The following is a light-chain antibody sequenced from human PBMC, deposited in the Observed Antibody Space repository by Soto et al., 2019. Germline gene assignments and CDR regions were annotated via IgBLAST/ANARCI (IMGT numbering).Light chain of an antibody. CDR1: SSDVGGYNY. V-gene: IGLV2-14*01. CDR2: EVS. CDR3: SSYTSSTTLEV. Sequence: QSVLTQPASVSGSPGQSITISCTGTSSDVGGYNYVSWYQQHPGKAPKLMIYEVSNRPSGVSNRFSGSKSGNTASLTISGLQAEDEADYYRSSYTSSTTLEVFGTGPKVTV. J-gene: IGLJ1*01.